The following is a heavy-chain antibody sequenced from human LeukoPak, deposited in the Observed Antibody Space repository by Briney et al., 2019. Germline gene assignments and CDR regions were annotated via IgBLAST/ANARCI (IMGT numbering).Heavy chain of an antibody. J-gene: IGHJ5*02. D-gene: IGHD3-22*01. Sequence: GGSLRLSCAASGFTVSSNDMSWVRQAPGKGLEWVANIKQDGSEKYYVDSVKGRFTISRDNAKNSLYLQMNSLRAEDTAVYYCARAVLGYFNWFDPWGQGTLVTVSS. V-gene: IGHV3-7*01. CDR2: IKQDGSEK. CDR3: ARAVLGYFNWFDP. CDR1: GFTVSSND.